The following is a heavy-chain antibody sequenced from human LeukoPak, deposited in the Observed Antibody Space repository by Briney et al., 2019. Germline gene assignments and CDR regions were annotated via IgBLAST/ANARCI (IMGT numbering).Heavy chain of an antibody. CDR1: GFTFSRHW. D-gene: IGHD6-6*01. CDR2: IKEDGSVK. CDR3: MAESSSPWEGY. V-gene: IGHV3-7*01. Sequence: PGGSLRLSCADSGFTFSRHWMHWVRQAPGKGLEWVANIKEDGSVKNYVDSVKGRFTISRDNAKNSLYLQMNSLRAEDTAVYYCMAESSSPWEGYWGQGTLVTVSS. J-gene: IGHJ4*02.